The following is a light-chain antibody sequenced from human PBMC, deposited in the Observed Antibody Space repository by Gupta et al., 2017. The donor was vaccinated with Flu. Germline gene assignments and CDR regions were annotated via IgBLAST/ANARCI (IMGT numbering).Light chain of an antibody. J-gene: IGKJ2*01. CDR3: QQYCNSPHT. CDR2: GAS. V-gene: IGKV3-20*01. CDR1: QSVSSNY. Sequence: EIVLTQSPGTLSLSPGEGATLYCRASQSVSSNYLAWYQQKPGQAPRLLIYGASNRATGIPDRFSGSGSGTDFTLTISRLEPEDFAVYFCQQYCNSPHTFCQGTKLEIE.